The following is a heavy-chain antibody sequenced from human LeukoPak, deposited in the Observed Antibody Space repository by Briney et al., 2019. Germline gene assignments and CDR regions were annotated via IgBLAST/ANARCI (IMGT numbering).Heavy chain of an antibody. CDR1: GFTFSTYA. V-gene: IGHV3-23*01. D-gene: IGHD2-15*01. CDR2: ISNIGGNT. Sequence: GGSLRLSCAASGFTFSTYAMSGVAQPPGRGLRWVSTISNIGGNTHYADSVMGRFTISRDNSKSTLYLQMNSLSVEDTAVYHCAKDVGPVLFDYWGQGTLVTASS. CDR3: AKDVGPVLFDY. J-gene: IGHJ4*02.